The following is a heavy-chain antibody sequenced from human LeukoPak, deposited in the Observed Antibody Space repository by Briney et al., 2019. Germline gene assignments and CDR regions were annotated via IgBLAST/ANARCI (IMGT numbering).Heavy chain of an antibody. CDR2: ISSDGSNK. CDR3: ARRSRDGWYCDY. J-gene: IGHJ4*02. V-gene: IGHV3-30*04. Sequence: GGSLRLSCAASGFTFSSYAMHWVRQAPGKGLEWVAIISSDGSNKYYADSVKGRFTISRDNSKNTLYLQMNSLRAEDTAVYYCARRSRDGWYCDYWGQGTLVTVSS. CDR1: GFTFSSYA. D-gene: IGHD5-24*01.